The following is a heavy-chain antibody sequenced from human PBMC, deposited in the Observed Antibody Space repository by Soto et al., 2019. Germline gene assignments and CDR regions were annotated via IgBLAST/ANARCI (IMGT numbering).Heavy chain of an antibody. CDR2: IYSGGST. J-gene: IGHJ6*03. D-gene: IGHD7-27*01. CDR1: GFTVSSNY. V-gene: IGHV3-66*01. Sequence: GGSLRLSCAASGFTVSSNYMSWVRQAPGKGLEWVSIIYSGGSTYYADSVKGRFTISRDNSKNTLYLQMNSLRAEDTAVYYCARAELGIDNYYYYMDVWGKGTTVTVSS. CDR3: ARAELGIDNYYYYMDV.